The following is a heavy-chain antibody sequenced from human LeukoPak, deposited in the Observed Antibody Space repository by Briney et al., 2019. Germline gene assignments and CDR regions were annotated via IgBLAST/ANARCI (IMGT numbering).Heavy chain of an antibody. V-gene: IGHV4-34*01. Sequence: PSETLSLTCAVYGGSFSGYYWSWIRQPPGKGREGIGEINHSGSTNYNPSLKSRVTISVDTTKNQFSLKLSSVTAADTAVYCCAREDYYDSSEIDYWGQGTLVTVSS. J-gene: IGHJ4*02. CDR3: AREDYYDSSEIDY. CDR2: INHSGST. D-gene: IGHD3-22*01. CDR1: GGSFSGYY.